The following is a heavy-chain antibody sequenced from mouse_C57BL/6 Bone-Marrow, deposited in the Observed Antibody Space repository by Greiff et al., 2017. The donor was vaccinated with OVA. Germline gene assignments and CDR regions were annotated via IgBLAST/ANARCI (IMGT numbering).Heavy chain of an antibody. CDR3: ARCDYDRGAWFAY. V-gene: IGHV1-64*01. D-gene: IGHD2-4*01. CDR1: GYTFTSYW. CDR2: IHPNSGST. Sequence: QVQLQQPGAELVKPGASVTLSCKASGYTFTSYWMHWVKQRPGQGLEWIGMIHPNSGSTNYNEKFKSKATLTVDKSSSTAYMPLSSLTSEDSAVYYCARCDYDRGAWFAYGGQGTLVTVSA. J-gene: IGHJ3*01.